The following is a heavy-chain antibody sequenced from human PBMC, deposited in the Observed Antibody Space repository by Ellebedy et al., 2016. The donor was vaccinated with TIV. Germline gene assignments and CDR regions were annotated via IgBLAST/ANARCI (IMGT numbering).Heavy chain of an antibody. D-gene: IGHD1-1*01. J-gene: IGHJ4*02. CDR3: ARLWTGVSTHLDY. CDR2: IYHRGST. Sequence: MPSETLSLTCAVSGGSISSNHWWSWVRQPPGKGLEWIGEIYHRGSTNYNPSLKSRVTMTVDPSKDQFSLKLHSMTAADTALYYCARLWTGVSTHLDYWGQGTLVTVSS. CDR1: GGSISSNHW. V-gene: IGHV4-4*02.